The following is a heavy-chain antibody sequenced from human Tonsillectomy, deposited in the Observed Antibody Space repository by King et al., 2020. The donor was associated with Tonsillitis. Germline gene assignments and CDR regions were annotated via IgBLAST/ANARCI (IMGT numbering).Heavy chain of an antibody. CDR1: GGSFSGYY. Sequence: HVQLQQWGAGLLKPSETLSLTCAVYGGSFSGYYWSWIRQPPGKGLEWIGEINHSGSTNYNPSLKSRVTISVDTSKKQFSLKLSSVTAADTAVYYCARVQTISVYYYYHYMDVWGKGTTVTVSS. CDR3: ARVQTISVYYYYHYMDV. D-gene: IGHD3-3*01. J-gene: IGHJ6*03. V-gene: IGHV4-34*01. CDR2: INHSGST.